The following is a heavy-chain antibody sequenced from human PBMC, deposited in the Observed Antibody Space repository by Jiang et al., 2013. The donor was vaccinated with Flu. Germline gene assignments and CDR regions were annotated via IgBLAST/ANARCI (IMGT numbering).Heavy chain of an antibody. CDR2: ISRSGDNI. CDR1: GITFSSYT. J-gene: IGHJ4*02. D-gene: IGHD3/OR15-3a*01. Sequence: VQLVESGGGLVKPGGSLRLSCEASGITFSSYTMNWVRQAPGKGLEWVSYISRSGDNIHYAGSAKGRFTISRDNAKNSLYLQMDSLRAEDTAVYYCFPGNYNFYFDYWGQGTLVIVSS. V-gene: IGHV3-21*05. CDR3: FPGNYNFYFDY.